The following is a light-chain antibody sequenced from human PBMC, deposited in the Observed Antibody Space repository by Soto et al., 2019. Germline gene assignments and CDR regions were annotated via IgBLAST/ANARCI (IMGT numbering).Light chain of an antibody. V-gene: IGLV2-14*01. J-gene: IGLJ1*01. Sequence: QSALTQPASVSLSPGQSITISCTGTSSDIGAYNYVSLYQQYPGKAPKLMIYGVTNRPSGVSNRFSGSKTGNTASLTISGLQAEDEADYYCFSHRSGDSHVFGTGTKVTVL. CDR2: GVT. CDR1: SSDIGAYNY. CDR3: FSHRSGDSHV.